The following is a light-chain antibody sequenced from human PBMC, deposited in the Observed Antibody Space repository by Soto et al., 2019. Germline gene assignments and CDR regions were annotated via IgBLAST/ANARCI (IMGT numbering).Light chain of an antibody. Sequence: EIVMTQSPATLSVSPGERATLSCRASQSVSSNLAWYQQKPGQAPRLLIYGASTRATGIPARFSGSGSGTEFTLTISSLQSGDFAVYYCHQYNNWLLFTFGPGTKVDIK. CDR2: GAS. CDR3: HQYNNWLLFT. J-gene: IGKJ3*01. V-gene: IGKV3-15*01. CDR1: QSVSSN.